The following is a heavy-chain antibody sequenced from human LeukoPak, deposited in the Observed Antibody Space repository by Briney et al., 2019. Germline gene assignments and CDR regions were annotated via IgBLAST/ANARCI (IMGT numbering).Heavy chain of an antibody. V-gene: IGHV3-21*04. J-gene: IGHJ4*02. CDR3: ATSDYGDYISYFDY. D-gene: IGHD4-17*01. CDR1: GFTFSNYN. CDR2: ITSSGTYT. Sequence: GGSLRLSCADSGFTFSNYNMNWVRQAPGKAMEWVSSITSSGTYTFYADSVKGRFTISRDNSRNTLFLQMNSLRAEDTAVYYCATSDYGDYISYFDYWGQGTLVTVSS.